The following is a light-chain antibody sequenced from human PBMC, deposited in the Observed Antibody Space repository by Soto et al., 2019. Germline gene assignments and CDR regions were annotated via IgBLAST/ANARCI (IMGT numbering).Light chain of an antibody. V-gene: IGKV1D-12*01. CDR2: AAS. CDR3: QQTTSLPPT. Sequence: DIQMTQSPSSVSASVGARVTITCRASQDISTWLVWHQQKPGKAPKLLLDAASHLHIGVPSRVSGSGSGTDFTLTMSNLQAEDVATYVCQQTTSLPPTFGGGTKGEI. J-gene: IGKJ4*01. CDR1: QDISTW.